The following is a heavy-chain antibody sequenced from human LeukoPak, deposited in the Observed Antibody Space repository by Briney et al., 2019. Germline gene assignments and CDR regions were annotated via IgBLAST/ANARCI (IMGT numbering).Heavy chain of an antibody. D-gene: IGHD3-10*01. J-gene: IGHJ5*02. CDR1: GGSFSGYY. Sequence: SETLSLTCAVYGGSFSGYYWSWIRQPPGKGLEWIGEINHSGSTNYNPSLKGRVTISVDTSKNQFSLKLSSVTAADTAVYYCARVGITMVRGVPRWFDPWGQGTLVTVSS. CDR2: INHSGST. V-gene: IGHV4-34*01. CDR3: ARVGITMVRGVPRWFDP.